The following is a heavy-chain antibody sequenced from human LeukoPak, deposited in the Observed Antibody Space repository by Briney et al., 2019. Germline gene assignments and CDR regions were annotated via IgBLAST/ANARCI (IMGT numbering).Heavy chain of an antibody. D-gene: IGHD3-22*01. Sequence: GGSLRLSCAASGFTFSSYAMSWVRQAPGKGLEWVPAITGSGDSTYYADSVKGRFTFSRDNSKNTLYLQMNSLRAEDTAVYYCARRSSSGGYFDYWGQGTLVTVSS. V-gene: IGHV3-23*01. J-gene: IGHJ4*02. CDR3: ARRSSSGGYFDY. CDR2: ITGSGDST. CDR1: GFTFSSYA.